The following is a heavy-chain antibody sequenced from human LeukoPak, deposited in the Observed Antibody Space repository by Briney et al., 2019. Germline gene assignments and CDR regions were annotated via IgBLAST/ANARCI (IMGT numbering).Heavy chain of an antibody. CDR1: GYPFTSYD. CDR3: ARGMGSGSYSAAYYFDY. D-gene: IGHD3-22*01. CDR2: MNPNSGNT. J-gene: IGHJ4*02. Sequence: GASVKVSCKASGYPFTSYDINWVRQATGQGLEWMGWMNPNSGNTGYAQKFQGRATMTRNTSISTAYMELRSLRSDDTAVYYCARGMGSGSYSAAYYFDYWGQGTLVTVSS. V-gene: IGHV1-8*01.